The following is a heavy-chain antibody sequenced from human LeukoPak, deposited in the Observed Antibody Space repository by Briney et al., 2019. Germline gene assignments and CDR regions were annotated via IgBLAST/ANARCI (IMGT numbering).Heavy chain of an antibody. CDR2: IYYSGST. J-gene: IGHJ3*02. CDR1: GGSISSGGYY. D-gene: IGHD4-11*01. CDR3: ARDMTTVTYAFDI. Sequence: KTSETLSLTCTVSGGSISSGGYYWSWIRHHPGKGLEWIGYIYYSGSTYYNPSLKSRVTISVGTSKNQFSLKLSSVTAADTAVYYCARDMTTVTYAFDIWGQGTMVTVSS. V-gene: IGHV4-31*03.